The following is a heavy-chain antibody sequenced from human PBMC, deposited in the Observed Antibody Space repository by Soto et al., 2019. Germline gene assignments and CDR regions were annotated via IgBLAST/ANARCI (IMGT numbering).Heavy chain of an antibody. CDR2: IYWNVDK. CDR3: AHIRTSSIADRHWFDP. V-gene: IGHV2-5*01. CDR1: GFSLSTSGVG. J-gene: IGHJ5*02. D-gene: IGHD6-6*01. Sequence: QITLKESGPTLVKPTQTLTLTCTFSGFSLSTSGVGVGWIRQPPGKALEWLALIYWNVDKRYSPSLKSRLTIAKGTSKNRVVLTMTSMEPVDTATYYCAHIRTSSIADRHWFDPWGQGTLVTVSS.